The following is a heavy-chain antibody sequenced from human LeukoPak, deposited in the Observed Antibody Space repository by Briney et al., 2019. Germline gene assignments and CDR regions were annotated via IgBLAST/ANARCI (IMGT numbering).Heavy chain of an antibody. V-gene: IGHV3-23*01. CDR3: TENT. CDR1: GFIFNNSG. J-gene: IGHJ4*02. CDR2: ISASGLTA. Sequence: GGSLRLSCAASGFIFNNSGMGWVRQAPGRGLEWVSAISASGLTAYCGDSVKGRFTISRDNAKNTLYLHMSSLRGEDTAIYYCTENTWGRGTRVTVSS.